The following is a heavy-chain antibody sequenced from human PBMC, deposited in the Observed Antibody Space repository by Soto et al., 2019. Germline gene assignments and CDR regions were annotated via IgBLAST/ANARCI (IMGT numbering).Heavy chain of an antibody. CDR2: ISSSSSTI. J-gene: IGHJ6*02. CDR1: GFTFSSYS. D-gene: IGHD5-18*01. CDR3: ARDEGRIQLWRQYEAYYYYGMDV. V-gene: IGHV3-48*01. Sequence: PGGSLRLSCAASGFTFSSYSMNWVRQAPGKGLEWVSYISSSSSTIYYADSVKGRFTISRDNAKNSLYLQMNSLRAEDTAVYYCARDEGRIQLWRQYEAYYYYGMDVWGQGTTVTVSS.